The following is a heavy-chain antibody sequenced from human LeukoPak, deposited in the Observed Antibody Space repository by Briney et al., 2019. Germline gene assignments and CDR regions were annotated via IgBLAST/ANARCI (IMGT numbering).Heavy chain of an antibody. V-gene: IGHV1-2*02. CDR1: GYTFTGYY. Sequence: WASVKVSCKASGYTFTGYYMHWVRQAPGQGLEWMGWINPNSGGTNYAQKFQGRVTMTRDTSISTAYMELSRLRSDDTAVYYCARTEIVDTAMVYYFDYWGQGTLVTVSS. D-gene: IGHD5-18*01. CDR2: INPNSGGT. CDR3: ARTEIVDTAMVYYFDY. J-gene: IGHJ4*02.